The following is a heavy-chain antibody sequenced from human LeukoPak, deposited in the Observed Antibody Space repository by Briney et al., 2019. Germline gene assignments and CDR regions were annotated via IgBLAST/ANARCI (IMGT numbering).Heavy chain of an antibody. Sequence: ASVKVSCQASGYTFTSYYMHWVGQAPGQGLEWMGIINPSGGSTSYAQKFQGRVTMTRDTSTSTVYMELSSLRSEDTAVFYCAGAEAAYYYLDYWGQGTLVTVSS. D-gene: IGHD6-19*01. CDR1: GYTFTSYY. J-gene: IGHJ4*02. CDR3: AGAEAAYYYLDY. CDR2: INPSGGST. V-gene: IGHV1-46*01.